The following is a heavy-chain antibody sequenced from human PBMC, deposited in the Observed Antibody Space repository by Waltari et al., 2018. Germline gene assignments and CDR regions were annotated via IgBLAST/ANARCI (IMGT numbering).Heavy chain of an antibody. CDR1: GSSISVFY. V-gene: IGHV4-4*07. CDR3: VREKGGLGGWFDP. CDR2: ASASGST. Sequence: QVHLKASGPALVKPSETLSLTCTVSGSSISVFYWSWIRQPAGKGLEWVGRASASGSTNYNPSPKSRITMAADTSRNQFSLTLTDVTAADTAMYYCVREKGGLGGWFDPWGQGIQVTVSS. D-gene: IGHD2-15*01. J-gene: IGHJ5*02.